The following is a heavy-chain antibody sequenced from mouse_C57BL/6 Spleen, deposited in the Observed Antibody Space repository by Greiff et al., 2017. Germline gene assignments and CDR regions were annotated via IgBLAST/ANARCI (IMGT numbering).Heavy chain of an antibody. J-gene: IGHJ4*01. CDR2: IDPNSGGT. D-gene: IGHD1-1*01. Sequence: QVQLKQPGAELVKPGASVKLSCKASGYTFTSYWMHWVKQRPGRGLEWIGRIDPNSGGTKYNEKFKSKATLTVDKPSSTAYMQLSSLTSEDSAVYYCARLRITTVVDAMDYWGQGTSVTVSS. V-gene: IGHV1-72*01. CDR1: GYTFTSYW. CDR3: ARLRITTVVDAMDY.